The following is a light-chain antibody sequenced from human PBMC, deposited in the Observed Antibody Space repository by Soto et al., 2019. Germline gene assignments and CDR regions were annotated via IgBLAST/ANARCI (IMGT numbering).Light chain of an antibody. J-gene: IGLJ1*01. CDR3: SSYTSSSTYV. CDR1: SSDVGGYNY. Sequence: QSVLTQHASVSGSPGQSITISCTGTSSDVGGYNYVSWYQQHTGKAPKLMIYDVSNRPSGVSNSFSGSKSGNTASLTISWLQAEDEADYYCSSYTSSSTYVFGTGTKVTVL. CDR2: DVS. V-gene: IGLV2-14*01.